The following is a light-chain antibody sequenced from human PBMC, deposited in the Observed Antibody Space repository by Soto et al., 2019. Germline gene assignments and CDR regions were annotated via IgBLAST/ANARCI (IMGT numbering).Light chain of an antibody. J-gene: IGLJ3*02. CDR1: SSDVGAYNY. V-gene: IGLV2-14*03. CDR2: EVS. Sequence: QSALTQPASVSGSPGQSITISCTGTSSDVGAYNYVSWYQQHPGKAPKLMIYEVSNRPSGVSNRFSGSKSANTASLTISGLQAGDEADYYCSSYTSSSTWLFGGGTKVNVL. CDR3: SSYTSSSTWL.